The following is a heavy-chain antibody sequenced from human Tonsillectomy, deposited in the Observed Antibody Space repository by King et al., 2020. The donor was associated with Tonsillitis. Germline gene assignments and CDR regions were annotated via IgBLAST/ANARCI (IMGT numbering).Heavy chain of an antibody. Sequence: VQLQESGPGLVKPSQTLSLTCTVSGFSVSSGDYYWSWIRQPPGKGLEWIAYIYYSWTTYYNPSLKSRLTISIDTTNNNISLKLNSVTAADTAVYYCARLPLVWFGESGGMDVWGQGTTVTVSS. J-gene: IGHJ6*02. CDR2: IYYSWTT. CDR1: GFSVSSGDYY. CDR3: ARLPLVWFGESGGMDV. V-gene: IGHV4-30-4*01. D-gene: IGHD3-10*01.